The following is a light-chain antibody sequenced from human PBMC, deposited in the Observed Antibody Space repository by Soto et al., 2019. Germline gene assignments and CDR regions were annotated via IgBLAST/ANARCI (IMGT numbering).Light chain of an antibody. CDR3: QQYDNWPWT. Sequence: IVMTHSPATLSVSPWRRSTLSFSASQSISGTLAWYQQKPGQAPRLLIYGASTRATSFPARFSGSGSGTDFTLTISSLQSEDFAVYYCQQYDNWPWTFGQGTKVDIK. CDR2: GAS. CDR1: QSISGT. J-gene: IGKJ1*01. V-gene: IGKV3-15*01.